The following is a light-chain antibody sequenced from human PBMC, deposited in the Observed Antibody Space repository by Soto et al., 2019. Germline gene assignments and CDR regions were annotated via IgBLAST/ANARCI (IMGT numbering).Light chain of an antibody. CDR1: QSITTY. Sequence: DIQMTQSPSSLSASVGDRVTITCRASQSITTYLNWYRQKPGKAPKLPIYAASSLQSGVPSRFSGSGSETEFTLSISSLQPEDFATYFCQQIYSAPLTFGGGTKVDIK. CDR3: QQIYSAPLT. V-gene: IGKV1-39*01. CDR2: AAS. J-gene: IGKJ4*01.